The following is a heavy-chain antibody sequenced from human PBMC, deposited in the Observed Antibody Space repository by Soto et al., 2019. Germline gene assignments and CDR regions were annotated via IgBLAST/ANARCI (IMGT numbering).Heavy chain of an antibody. J-gene: IGHJ3*02. D-gene: IGHD3-22*01. Sequence: EVQLVESGGSLVTPGGSLRLCCAASGFPFTKAWMTWVRQAPGKGLEWVGRIRSKTSSETREYAAPVKGRFTISRDDSKNMLYLEMNSLKIEDTGVYYCTTDGFTGIVGIWGQGTMVTVSS. CDR3: TTDGFTGIVGI. CDR1: GFPFTKAW. V-gene: IGHV3-15*01. CDR2: IRSKTSSETR.